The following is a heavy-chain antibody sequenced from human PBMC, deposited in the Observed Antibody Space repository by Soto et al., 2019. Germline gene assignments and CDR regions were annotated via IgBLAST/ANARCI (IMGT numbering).Heavy chain of an antibody. Sequence: PSETLSLTCTVSGGSISSGGYYWSWIRQHPGKGLEWIGYIYYSGSTYYNPSLKSRVTISVDTSKNQFSLKLSSVTAADTAVYYCARGFIVGAISRTADYWGQGTLVTVSS. J-gene: IGHJ4*02. D-gene: IGHD1-26*01. CDR3: ARGFIVGAISRTADY. CDR2: IYYSGST. CDR1: GGSISSGGYY. V-gene: IGHV4-31*03.